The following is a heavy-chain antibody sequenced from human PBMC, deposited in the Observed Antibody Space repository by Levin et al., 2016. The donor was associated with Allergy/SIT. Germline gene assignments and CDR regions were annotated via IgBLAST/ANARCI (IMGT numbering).Heavy chain of an antibody. CDR1: GGSISSSSYY. V-gene: IGHV4-39*01. Sequence: SETLSLTCSVSGGSISSSSYYGGWIRQPPGKGLEWIGSIYYSGSTYYNPSLKSRVTISVDTSKNQFSLRLSSVTAADTAVYYCAAQVDEGAIRGGLNWGQGTLVTVSS. CDR3: AAQVDEGAIRGGLN. J-gene: IGHJ4*02. CDR2: IYYSGST. D-gene: IGHD3-10*01.